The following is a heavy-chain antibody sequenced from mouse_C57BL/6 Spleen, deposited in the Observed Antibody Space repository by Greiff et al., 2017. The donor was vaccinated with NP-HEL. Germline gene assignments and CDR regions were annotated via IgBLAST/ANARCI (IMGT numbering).Heavy chain of an antibody. D-gene: IGHD2-14*01. J-gene: IGHJ1*03. CDR3: TTGGNGYHWYFDV. CDR2: IDPEDGDT. V-gene: IGHV14-1*01. CDR1: GFNINDYY. Sequence: VHVKQSGAELVRPGASVKLSCTASGFNINDYYMHWVKQRPEQGLEWIGRIDPEDGDTEYAPKFQGKATMTADTSSNTAYLQLSSLTSEDTAVYYCTTGGNGYHWYFDVWGTGTTVTVAS.